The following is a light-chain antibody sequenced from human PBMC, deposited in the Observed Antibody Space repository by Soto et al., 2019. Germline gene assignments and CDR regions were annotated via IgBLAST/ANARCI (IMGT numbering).Light chain of an antibody. J-gene: IGKJ1*01. CDR1: QDISNY. V-gene: IGKV1-33*01. CDR3: QQYDNLPPCT. Sequence: IQMTQSPSSLSAFVGDRVTITCQASQDISNYLNWYQQKPGKAPKLLIYDASNLETGVPSRFSGSGSGTDFTFTISSLQPEDIATYYCQQYDNLPPCTFGQGTKVEIK. CDR2: DAS.